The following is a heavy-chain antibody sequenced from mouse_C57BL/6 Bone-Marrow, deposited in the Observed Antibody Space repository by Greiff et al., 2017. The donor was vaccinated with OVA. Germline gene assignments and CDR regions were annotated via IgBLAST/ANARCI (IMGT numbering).Heavy chain of an antibody. D-gene: IGHD2-5*01. J-gene: IGHJ1*03. CDR2: INPSSGYT. Sequence: VPLKESGAELAKPGASVKLSCTASGFTFTSYCMHWVKQRPGQGLEWIGFINPSSGYTKYNQKFKDKATVTADKSSSTAYMQLSSLTYEDYSVYCCAHSNFGVWGTGTTVTVSS. V-gene: IGHV1-7*01. CDR1: GFTFTSYC. CDR3: AHSNFGV.